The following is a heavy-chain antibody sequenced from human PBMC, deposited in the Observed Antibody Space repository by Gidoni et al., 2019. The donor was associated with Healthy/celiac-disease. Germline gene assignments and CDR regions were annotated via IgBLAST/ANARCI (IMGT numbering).Heavy chain of an antibody. D-gene: IGHD2-15*01. Sequence: QVQLVESGGGLVKPGGSLRLSCAASGFTFSDYYMSWIRQAPGKGLDWVSYISTSGTTIYYADSVKGRFTISRDNAKNSLYLQMNSLRAEDTAVYYCARVVVVGATDAFDIWGQGTMVTVSS. CDR1: GFTFSDYY. CDR3: ARVVVVGATDAFDI. CDR2: ISTSGTTI. J-gene: IGHJ3*02. V-gene: IGHV3-11*01.